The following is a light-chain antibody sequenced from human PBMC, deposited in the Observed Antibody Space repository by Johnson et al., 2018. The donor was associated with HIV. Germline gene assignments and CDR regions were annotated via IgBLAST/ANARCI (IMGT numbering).Light chain of an antibody. CDR2: ENN. CDR1: RSNIGNNY. V-gene: IGLV1-51*02. J-gene: IGLJ1*01. CDR3: GTWDTSLSAGV. Sequence: QSVLTQPPSVSAAPGQKVTIYCSGSRSNIGNNYVSWYQQLPGTAPKLLIYENNKRPSGIPDRFSGSKSGTSATLGITGLQTGDEADYYCGTWDTSLSAGVFGTGTKVTVL.